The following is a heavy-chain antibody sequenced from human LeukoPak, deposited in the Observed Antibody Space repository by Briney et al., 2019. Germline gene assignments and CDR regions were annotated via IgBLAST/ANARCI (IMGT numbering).Heavy chain of an antibody. CDR3: ARHGYSGSYFIDY. V-gene: IGHV4-39*01. D-gene: IGHD1-26*01. CDR1: GGSISSSSYY. Sequence: SETLSLTCAVPGGSISSSSYYWGWIRQPPGKGLEWIGSIYYSGSTYYNPSLKSRVTISVDTSKNQFSLKLSSVTAADTAVYYCARHGYSGSYFIDYWGQGTLVTVSS. CDR2: IYYSGST. J-gene: IGHJ4*02.